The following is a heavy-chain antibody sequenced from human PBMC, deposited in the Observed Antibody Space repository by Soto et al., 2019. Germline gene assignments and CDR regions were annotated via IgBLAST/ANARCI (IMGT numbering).Heavy chain of an antibody. CDR3: AKGPANYYYMDV. J-gene: IGHJ6*03. CDR2: ISWKSGSI. V-gene: IGHV3-9*01. Sequence: GGSLRLSCAASGFTFDDYAMHWVRQAPGKGLEWVSGISWKSGSIGYADSVKGRFTFSRDNAKNSLYLQMNSLRAEDTALYYCAKGPANYYYMDVWGKGTTVTVSS. CDR1: GFTFDDYA.